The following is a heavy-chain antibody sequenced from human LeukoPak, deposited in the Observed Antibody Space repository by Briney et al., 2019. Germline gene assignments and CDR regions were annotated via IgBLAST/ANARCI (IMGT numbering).Heavy chain of an antibody. CDR2: IHYSGSS. V-gene: IGHV4-59*03. D-gene: IGHD2-8*01. CDR1: GDSTSNFY. J-gene: IGHJ5*01. CDR3: ALAPNSNWFDF. Sequence: SETLSLTCTVSGDSTSNFYWNWIRQSPGKGLEWIGNIHYSGSSVYNPSLKSRGTISIDTSRRQFFLKLNSVTAADTAVYFCALAPNSNWFDFWGPGALVTVSS.